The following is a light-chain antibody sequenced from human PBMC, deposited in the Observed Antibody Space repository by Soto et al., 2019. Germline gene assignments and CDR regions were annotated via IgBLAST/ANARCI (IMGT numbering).Light chain of an antibody. CDR1: RAITNH. CDR2: AAS. J-gene: IGKJ4*01. Sequence: DVQLTQSPSPLSASVGDRVSISCRASRAITNHLNWYQQKPGKAPILLVYAASTLETGVPSRFSGSGSGTHFTLTIDNLQPEDVATYYCLQNYNYPLTVGGGTKVDIK. V-gene: IGKV1-39*01. CDR3: LQNYNYPLT.